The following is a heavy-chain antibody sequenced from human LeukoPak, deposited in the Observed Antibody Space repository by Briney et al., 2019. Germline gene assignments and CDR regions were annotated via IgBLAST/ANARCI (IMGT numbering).Heavy chain of an antibody. V-gene: IGHV4-39*01. CDR1: GGSISSSSYY. Sequence: PSETPSLTCTVSGGSISSSSYYWGWIRQPPGNGLEWLVCIYYSGSTYYNPSLKSRVTISVDTSKNQFSLKLSSVTAADTAVYYCARRGHGNSSSWYRGWARGQDWFDPWGQGTLVTVSS. CDR3: ARRGHGNSSSWYRGWARGQDWFDP. D-gene: IGHD6-13*01. J-gene: IGHJ5*02. CDR2: IYYSGST.